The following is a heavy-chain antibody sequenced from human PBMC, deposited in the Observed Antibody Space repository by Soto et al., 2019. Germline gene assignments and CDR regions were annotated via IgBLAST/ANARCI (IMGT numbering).Heavy chain of an antibody. J-gene: IGHJ4*02. CDR3: ARTYYYGSGSYY. CDR1: SGSISSGNW. D-gene: IGHD3-10*01. Sequence: PSETLSLTCAVSSGSISSGNWWSWVRQPPGKGLEWIGEIYHSGSTNYNPSLKSRVTISVDKSKNQFSLKLSSVTAADTAVYYCARTYYYGSGSYYWGQGTLVTVSS. V-gene: IGHV4-4*02. CDR2: IYHSGST.